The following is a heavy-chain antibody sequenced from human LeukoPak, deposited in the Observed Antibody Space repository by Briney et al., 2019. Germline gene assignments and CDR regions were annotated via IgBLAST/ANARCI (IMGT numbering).Heavy chain of an antibody. D-gene: IGHD6-19*01. V-gene: IGHV4-34*01. CDR1: GGSFSGYY. CDR3: ARVRLIAVAGIYYYYYGMDV. CDR2: INHSGST. Sequence: SETLSLTCAVYGGSFSGYYWSWNRQPPGKGLEWIGEINHSGSTNYNPSLKSRVTISVDTSKNQFSLKLSSVTAADTAVYYCARVRLIAVAGIYYYYYGMDVWGQGTTVTVSS. J-gene: IGHJ6*02.